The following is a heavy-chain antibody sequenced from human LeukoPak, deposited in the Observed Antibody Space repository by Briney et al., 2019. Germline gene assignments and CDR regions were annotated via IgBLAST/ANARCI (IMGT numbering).Heavy chain of an antibody. J-gene: IGHJ4*02. CDR2: IKGDGSST. Sequence: GGYLRLSCAASGFTFSTYWMHWDRQAPGKGLVWVARIKGDGSSTIYADSVKGRFTISRDNSKNTLYLQTSSLRAEDTAVYYCARGFLDFDSWGQGTLVVVSS. CDR3: ARGFLDFDS. V-gene: IGHV3-74*01. CDR1: GFTFSTYW. D-gene: IGHD3-3*01.